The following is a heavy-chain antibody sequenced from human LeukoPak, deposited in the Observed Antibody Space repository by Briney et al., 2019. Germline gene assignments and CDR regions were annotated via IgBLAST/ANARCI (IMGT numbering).Heavy chain of an antibody. Sequence: GGSLRLSCAASGFTFDDYAMHWVRQAPGKDLEWVSLISGGGGSTYYADSVKGRFTISRDNSKNSLYLQMNSLRTEDTALYYCAKMSHIQPYYYYGMDVWGQGTTVTVSS. CDR3: AKMSHIQPYYYYGMDV. V-gene: IGHV3-43*02. CDR2: ISGGGGST. J-gene: IGHJ6*02. CDR1: GFTFDDYA. D-gene: IGHD5-18*01.